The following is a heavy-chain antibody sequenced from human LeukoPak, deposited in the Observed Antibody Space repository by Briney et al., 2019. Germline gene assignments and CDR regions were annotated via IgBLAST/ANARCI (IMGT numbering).Heavy chain of an antibody. CDR3: AKFSPHSDVDY. CDR1: GFTFSSSA. J-gene: IGHJ4*02. CDR2: FSGSGGST. D-gene: IGHD2-21*02. Sequence: GGSLRLSCTASGFTFSSSAMSWVRQAPGKGLQWVSAFSGSGGSTYYADSVKGRFTISRDNSKNTLYLQMNSLRAEDTAVYYCAKFSPHSDVDYWGQGTLVTVSS. V-gene: IGHV3-23*01.